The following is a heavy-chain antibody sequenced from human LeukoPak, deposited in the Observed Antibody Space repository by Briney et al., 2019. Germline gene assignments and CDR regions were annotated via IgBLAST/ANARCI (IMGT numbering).Heavy chain of an antibody. V-gene: IGHV4-30-4*08. Sequence: SETLSLTCTVSGDSISRGGDYWSWIRQPPGKGLEWIGYIYHSGSTYYNTSLKSRLTISVDTSKNQFSLRLSSVTAADTAVYYCARWEGYGSGKEAHWYFDLWGRGTLVTVSS. D-gene: IGHD3-10*01. J-gene: IGHJ2*01. CDR2: IYHSGST. CDR1: GDSISRGGDY. CDR3: ARWEGYGSGKEAHWYFDL.